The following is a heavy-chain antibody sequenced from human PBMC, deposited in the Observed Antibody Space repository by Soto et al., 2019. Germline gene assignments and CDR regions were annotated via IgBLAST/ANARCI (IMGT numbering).Heavy chain of an antibody. J-gene: IGHJ5*02. D-gene: IGHD3-3*01. Sequence: GGSLRLSCAASGFTFSNYAMSWVRQAPGKGLEWVSAISGSGGSTYYADSVKGRFTISRDNSKNTLYLQMNSLRAEDTAVYYCAKDLALNYDFWSGSPFWFDPWGQGTLVTVSS. CDR3: AKDLALNYDFWSGSPFWFDP. CDR2: ISGSGGST. CDR1: GFTFSNYA. V-gene: IGHV3-23*01.